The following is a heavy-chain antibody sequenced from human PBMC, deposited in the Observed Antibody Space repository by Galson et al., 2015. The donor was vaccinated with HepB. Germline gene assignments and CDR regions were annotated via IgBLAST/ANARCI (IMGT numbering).Heavy chain of an antibody. CDR3: AKSGGVICGGDCQFDY. Sequence: QSGAEVKKPGESLKISCKSSGYSFTSYWIGWVRQMPGKGLEWMGIIYPGDSDTRYSPSFQGQVTISADKSISTAYLQWSSLKASDTAMYYCAKSGGVICGGDCQFDYWGQGTLVTVSS. J-gene: IGHJ4*02. V-gene: IGHV5-51*03. D-gene: IGHD2-21*01. CDR2: IYPGDSDT. CDR1: GYSFTSYW.